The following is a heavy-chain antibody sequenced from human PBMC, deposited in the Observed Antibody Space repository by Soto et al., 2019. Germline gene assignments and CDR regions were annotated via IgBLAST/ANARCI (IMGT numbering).Heavy chain of an antibody. CDR2: IVVGSGNT. CDR1: GFTFTSSA. D-gene: IGHD3-22*01. CDR3: AAQPSDSSGYYGSYYFDY. V-gene: IGHV1-58*01. Sequence: GASVKVSCKASGFTFTSSAVQWVRQARGQRLEWIGWIVVGSGNTNYAQKFQERVTITRDMSTSTAYMELSSLRPEDTAVYYCAAQPSDSSGYYGSYYFDYWGQGTLVTVSS. J-gene: IGHJ4*02.